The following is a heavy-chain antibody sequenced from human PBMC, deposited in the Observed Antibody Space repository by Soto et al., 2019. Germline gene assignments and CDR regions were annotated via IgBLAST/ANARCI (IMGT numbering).Heavy chain of an antibody. Sequence: EVQLVESGGGLIQPGGSLRLSCAASGFTVSSNYMSWVRQAPGKGLEWVSVIYSGGSTYYADSVKGRFTISRDNSKNTLYLQMTSLRAEDTAVYYGARLVSGRYIRRDDYWGQGTLVTVSS. CDR2: IYSGGST. V-gene: IGHV3-53*01. D-gene: IGHD1-26*01. CDR3: ARLVSGRYIRRDDY. CDR1: GFTVSSNY. J-gene: IGHJ4*02.